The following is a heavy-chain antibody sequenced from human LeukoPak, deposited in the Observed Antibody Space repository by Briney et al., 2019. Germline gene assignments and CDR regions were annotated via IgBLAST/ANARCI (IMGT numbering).Heavy chain of an antibody. CDR2: ISGSGGST. Sequence: GGSLRLSCAASGFTFSSYALSWVRQAPGKGLEWVSAISGSGGSTYYADSVKGRFTISRDNSKNTLYLQMNSLRAEDTAVYYCAKDREIVVATDAFDIWGQGTMVTVSS. CDR1: GFTFSSYA. CDR3: AKDREIVVATDAFDI. V-gene: IGHV3-23*01. J-gene: IGHJ3*02. D-gene: IGHD3-22*01.